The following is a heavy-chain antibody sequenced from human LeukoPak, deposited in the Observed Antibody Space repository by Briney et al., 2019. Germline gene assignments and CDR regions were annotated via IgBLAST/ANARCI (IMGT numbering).Heavy chain of an antibody. J-gene: IGHJ4*02. D-gene: IGHD4/OR15-4a*01. CDR1: GFTFSNAW. CDR2: IRSKTDGGTT. CDR3: YPIFGATSIGY. Sequence: GGSLRLSCAASGFTFSNAWMSWVRQAPGKGLEWVGRIRSKTDGGTTDYAAPVKGRFTISRDDSKKTLYLQMDSLKTEDTAVYYCYPIFGATSIGYWGQGTLVTVSS. V-gene: IGHV3-15*01.